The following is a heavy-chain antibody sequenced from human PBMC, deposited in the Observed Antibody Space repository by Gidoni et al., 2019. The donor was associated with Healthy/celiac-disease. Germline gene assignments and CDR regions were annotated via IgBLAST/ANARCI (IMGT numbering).Heavy chain of an antibody. D-gene: IGHD2-15*01. J-gene: IGHJ4*02. CDR1: GFTFCNAW. CDR2: IKSKTDGGTK. V-gene: IGHV3-15*07. CDR3: TIIIAHPNDY. Sequence: EVQLVESGGGLVMPVGSLRLSCEAAGFTFCNAWMHWVRQAPGKGLEWVGRIKSKTDGGTKDYAAPVKGRFTISRDDSKNTLYLQMNSLKTEDTAVYYCTIIIAHPNDYWGQGTLVTVSS.